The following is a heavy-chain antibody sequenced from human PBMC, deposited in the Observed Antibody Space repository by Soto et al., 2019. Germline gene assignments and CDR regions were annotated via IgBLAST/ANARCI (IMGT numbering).Heavy chain of an antibody. CDR1: GVSISNSSYY. Sequence: QLQLQESGPGLVKPSETLSLTCTVSGVSISNSSYYWGWIRRPPGKGLEWIVTIYYSGITYYNPSLTSRVTISVDTSKNQFSLKLTSVTAADTAVYYCARHGSNWGQGTLVTVSS. V-gene: IGHV4-39*01. CDR2: IYYSGIT. CDR3: ARHGSN. J-gene: IGHJ4*02.